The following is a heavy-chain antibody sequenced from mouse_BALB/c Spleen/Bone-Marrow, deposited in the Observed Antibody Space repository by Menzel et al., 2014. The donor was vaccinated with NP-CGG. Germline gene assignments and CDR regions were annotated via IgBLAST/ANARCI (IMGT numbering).Heavy chain of an antibody. CDR3: ASMLTAGDLDD. CDR2: IDPANGNT. D-gene: IGHD2-2*01. J-gene: IGHJ1*01. Sequence: VQLQQSGAELVKPGASVKLSCTASGFNIKDTYMNWVKQRPEQGLEWIGRIDPANGNTKYNPKFQGKATITADTSSIPACLQLSSLTAEDTAVYYCASMLTAGDLDDWGAGTTVTVSS. CDR1: GFNIKDTY. V-gene: IGHV14-3*02.